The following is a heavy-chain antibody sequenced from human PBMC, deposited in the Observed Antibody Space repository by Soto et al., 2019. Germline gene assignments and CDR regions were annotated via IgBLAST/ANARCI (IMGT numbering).Heavy chain of an antibody. CDR2: ISSGSTYK. J-gene: IGHJ3*01. CDR1: GSTLNPYT. D-gene: IGHD1-26*01. CDR3: ARWSGSYFDAFDV. V-gene: IGHV3-21*01. Sequence: EVQVVESGGGLVKPGGSWRPSFPPLGSTLNPYTINGVGKPPGKGLEWVSSISSGSTYKYYADSVKGRFTISRDNAKNSLFLQMNSLRAEDTAVYYCARWSGSYFDAFDVWGQGTMVTVSS.